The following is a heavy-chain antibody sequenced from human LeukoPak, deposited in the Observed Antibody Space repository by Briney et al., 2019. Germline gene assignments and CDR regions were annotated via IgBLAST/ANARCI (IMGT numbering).Heavy chain of an antibody. CDR2: INPSGGST. D-gene: IGHD3-10*01. V-gene: IGHV1-46*01. CDR1: GYTFTGYY. CDR3: ARDQYGSGSYYTDYGMDV. Sequence: VKVSFKASGYTFTGYYMHWVRQAPGQGLEWMGIINPSGGSTSYAQKFQGRVTMTRDTSTSTVYMELSSLRSEDTAVYYCARDQYGSGSYYTDYGMDVWGQGTTVTVSS. J-gene: IGHJ6*02.